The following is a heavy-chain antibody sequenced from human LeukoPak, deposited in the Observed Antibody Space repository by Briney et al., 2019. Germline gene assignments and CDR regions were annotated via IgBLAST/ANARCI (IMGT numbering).Heavy chain of an antibody. V-gene: IGHV4-38-2*02. J-gene: IGHJ4*02. CDR1: GYSISSGYY. Sequence: SETLSLTCTVSGYSISSGYYWGWIRQPPGKGLEWIGSIYHNGSTYYNPSLKSRVTISVDTSKNQFSLKLSSVTAADKAVYYCARDFTLGVLGYWGQGTLVTVSS. CDR3: ARDFTLGVLGY. CDR2: IYHNGST. D-gene: IGHD3-16*01.